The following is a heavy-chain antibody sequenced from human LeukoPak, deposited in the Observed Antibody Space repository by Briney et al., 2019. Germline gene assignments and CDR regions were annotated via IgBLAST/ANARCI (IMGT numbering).Heavy chain of an antibody. V-gene: IGHV1-2*02. CDR3: ARIITSTWYNEFDC. CDR1: GYTFTDHY. Sequence: ASVKVSCKTSGYTFTDHYLHWLRQAPGQGLEYLGWINPNGGGTNFPQKFQGRVTLTIDTSVNTGYMEITKLTSDDTAVYYCARIITSTWYNEFDCWGQGTLVAVSS. D-gene: IGHD1-14*01. J-gene: IGHJ4*02. CDR2: INPNGGGT.